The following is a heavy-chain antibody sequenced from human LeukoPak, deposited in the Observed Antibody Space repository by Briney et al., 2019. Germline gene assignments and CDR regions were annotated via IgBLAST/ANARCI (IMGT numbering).Heavy chain of an antibody. CDR2: IYYSGST. CDR3: ARLSGREFSIPGITAAGTTPGGWFDP. V-gene: IGHV4-59*08. CDR1: GDSISSYY. Sequence: PAETLSLTCTVSGDSISSYYWSWLRQPPGKGLEWVGYIYYSGSTNYNPSLKSRVTISVDTSKNQFSLKLSSVTAADTAVYYCARLSGREFSIPGITAAGTTPGGWFDPWGQGTLVTVSS. D-gene: IGHD6-13*01. J-gene: IGHJ5*02.